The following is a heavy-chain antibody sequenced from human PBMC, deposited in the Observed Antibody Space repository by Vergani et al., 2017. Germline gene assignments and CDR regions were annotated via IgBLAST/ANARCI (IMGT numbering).Heavy chain of an antibody. CDR1: GFSFNTYG. CDR2: IGYDGRIK. J-gene: IGHJ4*02. Sequence: QVQLVETGAGVVQPGGSLRLYCATSGFSFNTYGAHWVRQAPGKGLEWVAFIGYDGRIKYNVDSVKGRFTISRDTSKKTLSLQMRSLRADDTAVYYCAKEGRENSEYGYFDYWGQGTLVTVSS. V-gene: IGHV3-30*02. D-gene: IGHD4-17*01. CDR3: AKEGRENSEYGYFDY.